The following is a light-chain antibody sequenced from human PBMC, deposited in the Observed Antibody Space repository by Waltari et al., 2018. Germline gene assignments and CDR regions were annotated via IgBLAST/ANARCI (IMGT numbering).Light chain of an antibody. CDR3: AAWDDSLDGSWV. CDR1: SSNIGSNA. J-gene: IGLJ3*02. CDR2: SNN. V-gene: IGLV1-44*01. Sequence: QSVLTQPPSTSGTPGQRVTISCSGSSSNIGSNAVNWYQQLPGTAHRLLIYSNNKRPSGVPDRFSGSKSGTSASLAISGLRSQDEADYYCAAWDDSLDGSWVFGGGTRLTVL.